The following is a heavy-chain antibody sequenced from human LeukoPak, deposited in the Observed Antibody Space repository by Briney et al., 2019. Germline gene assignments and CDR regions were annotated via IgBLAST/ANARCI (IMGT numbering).Heavy chain of an antibody. CDR2: IIPIFGSA. CDR1: GGTFSSYA. D-gene: IGHD6-13*01. V-gene: IGHV1-69*13. J-gene: IGHJ4*02. CDR3: ARDSDGSSDDFGFDY. Sequence: SVKVSCKASGGTFSSYAISWVRQAPGQGLEWMGGIIPIFGSANYAQKFQGRVTITADESTSTAYMELSSLRSEDTAVYYCARDSDGSSDDFGFDYWGQGTLVTVSS.